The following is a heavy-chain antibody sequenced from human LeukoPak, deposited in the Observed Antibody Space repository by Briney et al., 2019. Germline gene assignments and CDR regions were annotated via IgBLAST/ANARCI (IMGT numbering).Heavy chain of an antibody. CDR3: ARISSGWYGY. V-gene: IGHV4-39*07. J-gene: IGHJ4*02. Sequence: SETLSLTCTVSGGSISSSSYYWGWIRQPPGKGLEWIGSIYYSGSTYYNPSLKSRVTISVDTSKNQFSLKLSSVTAADTAVYYCARISSGWYGYWGQGTLVTVSS. D-gene: IGHD6-19*01. CDR1: GGSISSSSYY. CDR2: IYYSGST.